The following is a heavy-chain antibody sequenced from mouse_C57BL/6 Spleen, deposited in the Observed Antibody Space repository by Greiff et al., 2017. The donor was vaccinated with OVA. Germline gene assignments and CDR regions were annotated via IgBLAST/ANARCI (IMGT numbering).Heavy chain of an antibody. J-gene: IGHJ2*01. CDR2: INPYNGGT. Sequence: EVQLQQSGPVLVKPGASVKMSCKASGYTFTDYYMNWVKQSHGKSLEWIGVINPYNGGTSYNQKFKGKATLTVDKSSSTAYMELNSLTSEDSAVYYCARGSSGLDYWGQGTTLTVSS. V-gene: IGHV1-19*01. CDR1: GYTFTDYY. CDR3: ARGSSGLDY. D-gene: IGHD3-2*02.